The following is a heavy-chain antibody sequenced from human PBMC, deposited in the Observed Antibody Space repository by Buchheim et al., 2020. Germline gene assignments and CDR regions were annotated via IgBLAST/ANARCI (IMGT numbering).Heavy chain of an antibody. CDR1: GYSFTSYW. V-gene: IGHV5-10-1*01. CDR2: IDPSDSYT. J-gene: IGHJ6*03. CDR3: ARGYCSSTSCPHYYYYMDV. Sequence: EVQLVQSGAEVKKPGESLRISCKGSGYSFTSYWISWVRQMPGKGLEWMGRIDPSDSYTNYSPSFQGHVTISADKSLSTAYLQWSSLKASDTAMYYCARGYCSSTSCPHYYYYMDVWGKGTT. D-gene: IGHD2-2*01.